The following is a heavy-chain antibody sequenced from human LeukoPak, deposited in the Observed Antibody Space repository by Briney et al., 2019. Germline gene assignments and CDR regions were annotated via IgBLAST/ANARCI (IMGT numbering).Heavy chain of an antibody. D-gene: IGHD3-22*01. Sequence: GGSLRLSCAVSGFTFSSYSMNWVRQAPGKGLEWVSSISSGSINIYYADSVKGRFTISRDNAKNSLYLQMNSLRAEDTAVYYCAREPADYYDSTGYFDYWGQGTLVTVSS. J-gene: IGHJ4*02. CDR2: ISSGSINI. V-gene: IGHV3-21*01. CDR3: AREPADYYDSTGYFDY. CDR1: GFTFSSYS.